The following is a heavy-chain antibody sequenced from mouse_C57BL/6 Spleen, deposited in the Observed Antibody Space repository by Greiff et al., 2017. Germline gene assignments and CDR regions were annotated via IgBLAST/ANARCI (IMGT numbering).Heavy chain of an antibody. Sequence: QVQLQQSGSELRSPGSSVKLSCKDFDSEVFPIAYMSWVRQKPGHGFEWIGGILPSIGRTLYGEKFEDKATLDADTLSNTAYLELNSLTSEDSAIYYCARSHYDYDLYAMDYWGQGTSVTVSS. V-gene: IGHV15-2*01. CDR2: ILPSIGRT. J-gene: IGHJ4*01. D-gene: IGHD2-4*01. CDR1: DSEVFPIAY. CDR3: ARSHYDYDLYAMDY.